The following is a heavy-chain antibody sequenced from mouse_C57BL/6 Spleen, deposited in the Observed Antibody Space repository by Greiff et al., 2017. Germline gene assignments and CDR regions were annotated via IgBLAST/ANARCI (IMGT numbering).Heavy chain of an antibody. Sequence: VQLQESVAELVRPGASVKLSCTASGFNIKNTYMHWVKQRPGQGLEWIGEIDPSDSYTNYNQKFKGKSTLTVDESSSTAYMQLSSLTSEDSAVYYCARTDGYYYGSAMDYWGQGTSVTVSS. CDR2: IDPSDSYT. J-gene: IGHJ4*01. CDR3: ARTDGYYYGSAMDY. V-gene: IGHV1-69*01. CDR1: GFNIKNTY. D-gene: IGHD1-1*01.